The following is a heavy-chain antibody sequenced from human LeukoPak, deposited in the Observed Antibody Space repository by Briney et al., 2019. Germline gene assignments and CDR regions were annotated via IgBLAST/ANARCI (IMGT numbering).Heavy chain of an antibody. CDR3: ASTNYNPSLKSRVTVSVDTSKNQFYLKLTSVTAADTAVYYCARVKDYGGNFWILYFDY. J-gene: IGHJ4*02. Sequence: PSETLSLTCTVSGCSFNNYFWSWIRQPPGKGPEWIGYIYYSGSTTYNPSLKRRVTAFTDKTQNQSYFMQTSVPTADETVYYCASTNYNPSLKSRVTVSVDTSKNQFYLKLTSVTAADTAVYYCARVKDYGGNFWILYFDYWGQGTLVTVSS. D-gene: IGHD3-10*01. CDR2: IYYSGST. CDR1: GCSFNNYF. V-gene: IGHV4-59*12.